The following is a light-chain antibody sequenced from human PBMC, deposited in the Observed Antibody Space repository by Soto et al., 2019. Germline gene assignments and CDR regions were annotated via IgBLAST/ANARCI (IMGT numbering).Light chain of an antibody. CDR1: QSVSSN. CDR2: GAS. V-gene: IGKV3-15*01. Sequence: EIVMTQSPAPLSVSPGERATLSSXASQSVSSNLAWYQQKPGQAPRLLIYGASTRATGIPARFSGSGSGTEFTLTISSLQSEDFAVYYCQQYNNWPRTFGQGTKVDIK. J-gene: IGKJ1*01. CDR3: QQYNNWPRT.